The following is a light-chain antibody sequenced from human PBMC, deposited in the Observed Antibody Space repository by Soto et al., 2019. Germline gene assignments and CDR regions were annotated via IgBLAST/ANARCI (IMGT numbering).Light chain of an antibody. CDR1: RDIARY. CDR3: QKHSNWPLA. CDR2: DAS. Sequence: ELVLTQSPATVSLFPGERATLSCRASRDIARYLAWYQQKPGQAPRLLIYDASNRATGIPARFSGSGSGTDFTLTISSLEPEDLAVYYCQKHSNWPLAFGQGTRLEIK. J-gene: IGKJ5*01. V-gene: IGKV3-11*01.